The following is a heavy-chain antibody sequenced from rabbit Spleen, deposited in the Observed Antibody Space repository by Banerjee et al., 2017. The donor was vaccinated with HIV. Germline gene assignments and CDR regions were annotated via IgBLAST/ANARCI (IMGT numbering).Heavy chain of an antibody. CDR1: GLDFSSSYW. Sequence: QEQLEESGGDLVKPGASLTLTCKASGLDFSSSYWICWVRQAPGKGLEWIACSDAGSSGRTYYASWAKGRFTISKTSSTTVTLQMTSLTAADTATYFCARDAAGREDFNLWGPGTLVTVS. V-gene: IGHV1S45*01. CDR2: SDAGSSGRT. D-gene: IGHD4-2*01. CDR3: ARDAAGREDFNL. J-gene: IGHJ4*01.